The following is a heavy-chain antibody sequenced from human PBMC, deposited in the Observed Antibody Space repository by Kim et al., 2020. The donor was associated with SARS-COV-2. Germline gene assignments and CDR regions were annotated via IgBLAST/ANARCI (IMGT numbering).Heavy chain of an antibody. CDR1: GGSISSYY. CDR3: ARHGYGELGGDFDY. V-gene: IGHV4-59*08. CDR2: IYYSGST. D-gene: IGHD4-17*01. Sequence: SENLSLTCTVSGGSISSYYWSWIRQPPGKGLEWIGYIYYSGSTNYNPSLKSRVTISVDTSKNQFSLKLSSVTAADTAVYYCARHGYGELGGDFDYWGQGTLVTVSS. J-gene: IGHJ4*02.